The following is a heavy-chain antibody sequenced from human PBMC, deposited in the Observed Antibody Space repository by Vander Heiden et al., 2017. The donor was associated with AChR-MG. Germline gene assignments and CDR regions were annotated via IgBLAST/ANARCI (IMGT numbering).Heavy chain of an antibody. D-gene: IGHD2-2*01. CDR1: GGTFSSYA. CDR3: ARGRARCSSTSCYRRYYFDY. CDR2: IMPIFGTA. V-gene: IGHV1-69*06. J-gene: IGHJ4*02. Sequence: QVQLVQSGAEVKKPGSSVKVSCKASGGTFSSYAISWVRQAPGRWLEWMGGIMPIFGTANYAQKFQGRVTITADKSTSTAYMELSSLRSEDTAVYYCARGRARCSSTSCYRRYYFDYWGQGTLVTVSS.